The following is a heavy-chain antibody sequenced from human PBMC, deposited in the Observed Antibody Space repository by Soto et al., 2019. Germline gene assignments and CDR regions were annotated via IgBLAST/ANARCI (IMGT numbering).Heavy chain of an antibody. D-gene: IGHD2-2*01. CDR2: IYYSGTT. CDR3: ARYCGSANCGWFDP. Sequence: QVQLQESGPGLVQPSQTLSLTCTVSGGSISISDHYWCWIRLQPGTGLEWIGYIYYSGTTYYNPSLKSRVSISIDTSTRQFSLRLTSVTAADTAVYFCARYCGSANCGWFDPWGQGTLVTVSS. V-gene: IGHV4-31*03. J-gene: IGHJ5*02. CDR1: GGSISISDHY.